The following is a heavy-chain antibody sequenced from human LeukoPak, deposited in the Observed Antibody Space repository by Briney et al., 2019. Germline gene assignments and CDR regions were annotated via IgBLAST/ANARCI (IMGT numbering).Heavy chain of an antibody. D-gene: IGHD6-13*01. CDR3: GRAFPPLRTAAAGDY. CDR2: ISYRTSHI. CDR1: GFTFSDCD. J-gene: IGHJ4*02. V-gene: IGHV3-21*01. Sequence: GGSLRLSCTASGFTFSDCDMNWFRQAPGKGLEWVSSISYRTSHIYYADSVKGRFTISRDNAKNSLYLQMDSLRAEDTAVYFCGRAFPPLRTAAAGDYWGQGTLVTVSS.